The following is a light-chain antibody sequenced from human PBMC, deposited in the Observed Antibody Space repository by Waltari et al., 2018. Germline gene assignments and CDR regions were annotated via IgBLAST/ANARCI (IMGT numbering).Light chain of an antibody. CDR2: GAS. Sequence: EIVLTQSPGTLSLSPGERATLSCRASQSVSSRYLAWYQQKPGQAHRLLINGASSRATGIPDRFSGSGSGTDFTLTISRLEPEDFAVYYCQQYGSSQGFTFGPGTKVDIK. CDR1: QSVSSRY. V-gene: IGKV3-20*01. J-gene: IGKJ3*01. CDR3: QQYGSSQGFT.